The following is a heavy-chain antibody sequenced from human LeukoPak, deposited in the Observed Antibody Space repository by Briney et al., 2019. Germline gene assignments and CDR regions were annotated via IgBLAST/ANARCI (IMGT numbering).Heavy chain of an antibody. CDR1: GGSISSYY. V-gene: IGHV4-59*12. D-gene: IGHD2-2*01. CDR3: ASVVVPALGYYYYYYMDV. Sequence: PSETLSLTCTVSGGSISSYYWSWIRQPPGKGLEWIGYIYYSGSTNYNPSLKSRVTISVDTSKNQFSLKLSSVTAADTAVYYCASVVVPALGYYYYYYMDVWGKGTTVTVSS. J-gene: IGHJ6*03. CDR2: IYYSGST.